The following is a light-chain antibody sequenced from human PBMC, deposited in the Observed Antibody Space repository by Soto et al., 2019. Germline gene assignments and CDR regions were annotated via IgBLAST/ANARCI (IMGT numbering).Light chain of an antibody. V-gene: IGLV1-47*01. J-gene: IGLJ3*02. CDR3: ASWDYSLSGVV. Sequence: QSVLTQPPSASGTPGQRVTISCSGSTSNLGSNFIYWYQQLPGAAPKLLISRNNQRPSGVPDRFSGSKSGTSASLAISGLRTEDEAVYHCASWDYSLSGVVFGGGTKVTVL. CDR1: TSNLGSNF. CDR2: RNN.